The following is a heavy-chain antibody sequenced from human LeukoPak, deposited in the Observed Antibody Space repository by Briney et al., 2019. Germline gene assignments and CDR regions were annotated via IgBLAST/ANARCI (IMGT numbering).Heavy chain of an antibody. CDR3: ARGRRPLTTVTPYPYYYYGMDV. Sequence: SQTLSLTCTVSGGSISSGDYYWSWIRQPPGKGLEWIGYIYYSGSTNYNPSLKSRVTISVDTSKNQFSLKLSSVTAADTAVYYCARGRRPLTTVTPYPYYYYGMDVWGQGTTVTVSS. CDR2: IYYSGST. D-gene: IGHD4-11*01. CDR1: GGSISSGDYY. J-gene: IGHJ6*02. V-gene: IGHV4-30-4*01.